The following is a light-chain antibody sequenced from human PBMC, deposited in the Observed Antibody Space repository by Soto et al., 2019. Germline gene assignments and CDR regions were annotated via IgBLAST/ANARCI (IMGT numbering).Light chain of an antibody. CDR3: QQYGSSGT. CDR1: QSVSNNY. CDR2: VAS. V-gene: IGKV3-20*01. J-gene: IGKJ1*01. Sequence: EILLTHSPGGLSLSPVEGATVSCRASQSVSNNYLAWYQQKPGQAPRLLIYVASNRATGPPDRFSGSGSATDFPLTISRLAPEDSEVYYRQQYGSSGTCGQGPKVDIK.